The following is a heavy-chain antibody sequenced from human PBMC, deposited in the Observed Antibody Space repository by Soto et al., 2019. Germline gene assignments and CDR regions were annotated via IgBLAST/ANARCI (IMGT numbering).Heavy chain of an antibody. J-gene: IGHJ4*02. Sequence: PSETLSLTCTVSGGSISSGDYYWSWIRQPPGKGLEWIGYIYYSGSTYYNPSLNSRFTISVDTSKNQFSLKLSSVTAADTAVYYCARVDSYGSVFDYWGQGTLVTVSS. D-gene: IGHD5-18*01. V-gene: IGHV4-30-4*01. CDR2: IYYSGST. CDR3: ARVDSYGSVFDY. CDR1: GGSISSGDYY.